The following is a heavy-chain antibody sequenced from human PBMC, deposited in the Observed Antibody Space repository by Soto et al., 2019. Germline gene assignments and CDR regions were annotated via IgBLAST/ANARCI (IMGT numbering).Heavy chain of an antibody. Sequence: PSETLSLTCTVSGGPISSVNYYWSWIRQHPGRGLEWIGYIHYSGSTYYNPSLKSRVTISIDRSNDHFSLNLNSVTAADTAVYYCARLVLGESPAYSFDYWGRGTLVTVSS. CDR2: IHYSGST. D-gene: IGHD3-16*01. J-gene: IGHJ4*02. CDR3: ARLVLGESPAYSFDY. CDR1: GGPISSVNYY. V-gene: IGHV4-30-4*08.